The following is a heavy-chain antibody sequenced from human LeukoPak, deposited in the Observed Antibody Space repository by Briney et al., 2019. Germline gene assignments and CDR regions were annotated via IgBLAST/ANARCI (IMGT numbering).Heavy chain of an antibody. CDR1: GGTFSSYA. D-gene: IGHD6-13*01. Sequence: ASVKVSCKASGGTFSSYAISWVRQAPGQGLEWMGWISAYNGNTNYAQKLQGRVTMTTDTSTSTAYMELRSLRSDDTAVYYCARFNSLEQQLLKDYWGQGTLVTVSS. CDR3: ARFNSLEQQLLKDY. CDR2: ISAYNGNT. V-gene: IGHV1-18*01. J-gene: IGHJ4*02.